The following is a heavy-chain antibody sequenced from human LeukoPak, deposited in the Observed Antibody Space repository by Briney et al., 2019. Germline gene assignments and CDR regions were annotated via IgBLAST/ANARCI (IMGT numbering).Heavy chain of an antibody. Sequence: PGGSLRLSCAASAFTFSNHWMHWVRQAPGKGLVWVSHINGDGRTTTYADSVKGRFNISRDNAKNTLYLKVNGLRVDDTAVYYCAGDGHYGMYVWGQGTTVTVSS. CDR1: AFTFSNHW. J-gene: IGHJ6*02. V-gene: IGHV3-74*01. CDR3: AGDGHYGMYV. CDR2: INGDGRTT.